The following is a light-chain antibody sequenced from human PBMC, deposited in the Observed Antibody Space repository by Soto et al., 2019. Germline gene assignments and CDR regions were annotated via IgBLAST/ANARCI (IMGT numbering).Light chain of an antibody. J-gene: IGKJ4*01. CDR1: QSVSSN. CDR3: QQRSNWPRT. Sequence: ETVMTQSPATLSVSPGERATLSCRASQSVSSNLAWYQQKPGQPPRLLIYDISTRATGIPTRFSGSGSGTEFTLTISSLQSEDFAVYYCQQRSNWPRTFGGGTKVDIK. V-gene: IGKV3D-15*01. CDR2: DIS.